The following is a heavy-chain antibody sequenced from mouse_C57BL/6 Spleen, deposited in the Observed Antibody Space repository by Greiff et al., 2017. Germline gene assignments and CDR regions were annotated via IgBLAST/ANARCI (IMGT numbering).Heavy chain of an antibody. Sequence: EVQVVESGGGLVKPGGSLKLSCAASGFTFSDYGMHWVRQAPEKGLEWVAYISSGSSTIYYADTVKGRFTISRDNAKNTLFLQMTSLRSEDTAMYYCARPASYYGSSSRYFDVWGTGTTVTVSS. CDR1: GFTFSDYG. CDR3: ARPASYYGSSSRYFDV. V-gene: IGHV5-17*01. J-gene: IGHJ1*03. CDR2: ISSGSSTI. D-gene: IGHD1-1*01.